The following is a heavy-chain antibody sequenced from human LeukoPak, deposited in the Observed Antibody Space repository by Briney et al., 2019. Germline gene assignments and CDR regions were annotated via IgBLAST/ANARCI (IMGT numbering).Heavy chain of an antibody. CDR1: GFTFSSYS. V-gene: IGHV3-21*01. J-gene: IGHJ6*03. CDR2: ISSSSSYI. Sequence: AGSLRLSCAASGFTFSSYSMNWVRQAPGKGLEWVSSISSSSSYIYYADSVKGRFTISRDNAKNSLYLQMNSLRAEDTAVYYCARRGRYCSGGSCYLHYYYYMDVWGKGTTVTVSS. D-gene: IGHD2-15*01. CDR3: ARRGRYCSGGSCYLHYYYYMDV.